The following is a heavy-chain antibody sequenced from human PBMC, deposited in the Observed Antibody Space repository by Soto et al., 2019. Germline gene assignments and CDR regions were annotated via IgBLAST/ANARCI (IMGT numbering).Heavy chain of an antibody. D-gene: IGHD2-8*01. V-gene: IGHV3-23*01. CDR3: AKDRQPDGLWPFDH. CDR2: LFGSGGGV. Sequence: EVQLLESGGGLVQPGGSLRLSCAASGFTFSTYAMSWVRQAPGKGLEWVAGLFGSGGGVSYADSVKGRFTISRDKSNNILYLQMHSLKVEDTAVYYCAKDRQPDGLWPFDHWGQGTLVTVSS. J-gene: IGHJ4*02. CDR1: GFTFSTYA.